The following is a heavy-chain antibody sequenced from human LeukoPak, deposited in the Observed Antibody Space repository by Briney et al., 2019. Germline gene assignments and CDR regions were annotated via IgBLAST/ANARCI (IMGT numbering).Heavy chain of an antibody. D-gene: IGHD4-17*01. CDR2: ISSSSSYI. CDR3: ARGLAYDYGMDY. Sequence: GGSLRLSCAASGFTFSSYSMNWVRQAPGKGLEWVSSISSSSSYIYYADSVKGRFTISRDNAKNSLYLQMNSLRAEDTAFYYCARGLAYDYGMDYWGQGTLVTVSS. J-gene: IGHJ4*02. CDR1: GFTFSSYS. V-gene: IGHV3-21*04.